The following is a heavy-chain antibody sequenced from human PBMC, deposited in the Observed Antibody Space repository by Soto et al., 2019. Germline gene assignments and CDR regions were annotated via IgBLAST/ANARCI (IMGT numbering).Heavy chain of an antibody. Sequence: EMQLVETGGDLIQPGGSLQLSCAASGFSVSSNYMSWVRQAPGKGLEWVSVIYSDGNTYYADSVKGRFTISRDTSKNTVFLQLNSLRVEDTAVYYCARDVDARADILGQGTMVTVSS. CDR1: GFSVSSNY. CDR2: IYSDGNT. J-gene: IGHJ3*02. CDR3: ARDVDARADI. V-gene: IGHV3-53*02. D-gene: IGHD5-12*01.